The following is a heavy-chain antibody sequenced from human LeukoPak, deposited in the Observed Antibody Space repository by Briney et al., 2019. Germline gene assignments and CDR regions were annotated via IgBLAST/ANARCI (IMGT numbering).Heavy chain of an antibody. CDR1: GYTFTNYY. CDR3: ARVVGSVIAFDI. J-gene: IGHJ3*02. CDR2: ISPSAGST. D-gene: IGHD3-10*01. V-gene: IGHV1-46*01. Sequence: ASVKVSCKASGYTFTNYYIHWVRQTPRHGLEWMGMISPSAGSTNFAQQFRGRITMTRDMSTSTVYMDMSSLRSDDTAVYYCARVVGSVIAFDIWGQGTVVTVSS.